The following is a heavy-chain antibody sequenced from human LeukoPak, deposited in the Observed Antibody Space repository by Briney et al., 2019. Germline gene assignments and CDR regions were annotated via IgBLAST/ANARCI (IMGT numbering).Heavy chain of an antibody. CDR2: IYTSGST. D-gene: IGHD6-13*01. Sequence: PSETLSLTCTVSGGSTSSYYWSWIRQPAGKGLEWIGRIYTSGSTNYNPSLKSRVTMSVDTSKDQFSLKLSSVTAADTAVYYCARDRGYSSSWYYFDYWGQGTLVTVSS. V-gene: IGHV4-4*07. CDR1: GGSTSSYY. J-gene: IGHJ4*02. CDR3: ARDRGYSSSWYYFDY.